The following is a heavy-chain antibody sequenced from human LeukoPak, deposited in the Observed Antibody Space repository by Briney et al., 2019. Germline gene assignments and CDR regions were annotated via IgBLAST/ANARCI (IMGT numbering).Heavy chain of an antibody. Sequence: PGGSLRLSCAASGFTFSSYAMHWVRQAPGKGLEWVAVISCDGSNKYCADSVKGRFTISRDNSKSTLYLQMNSLRAEDTAVYYCVKVSDNFQFDYWGQGTLVTVSS. J-gene: IGHJ4*02. V-gene: IGHV3-30*18. CDR2: ISCDGSNK. CDR3: VKVSDNFQFDY. D-gene: IGHD1-1*01. CDR1: GFTFSSYA.